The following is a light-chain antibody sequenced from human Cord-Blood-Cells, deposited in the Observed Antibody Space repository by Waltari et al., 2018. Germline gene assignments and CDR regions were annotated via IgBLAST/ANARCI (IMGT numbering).Light chain of an antibody. CDR3: SSYTSSSTLV. CDR1: SSEVGGYNH. J-gene: IGLJ1*01. CDR2: EVS. V-gene: IGLV2-14*01. Sequence: QSALTQPASVSGSPGQSITIPCTGTSSEVGGYNHVSWYQQHPGKAPKLMIYEVSNRPSGVSNRFSGSKSGNTASLTISGLQAEDEADYYCSSYTSSSTLVFGTGTKVTVL.